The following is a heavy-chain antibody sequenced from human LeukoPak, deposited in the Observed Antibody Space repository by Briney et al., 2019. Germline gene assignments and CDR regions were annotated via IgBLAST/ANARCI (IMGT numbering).Heavy chain of an antibody. CDR3: ALLMVRGVIPSG. J-gene: IGHJ4*02. CDR2: INPNSGGT. V-gene: IGHV1-2*02. Sequence: ASVKVSCKASGYTFTGYYMHWVRQAPGQGLEWMGWINPNSGGTNYAQKFQGRVTMTRDTSISTAYMELSRLRSDDTAVYYCALLMVRGVIPSGWGQGTLVTVSS. D-gene: IGHD3-10*01. CDR1: GYTFTGYY.